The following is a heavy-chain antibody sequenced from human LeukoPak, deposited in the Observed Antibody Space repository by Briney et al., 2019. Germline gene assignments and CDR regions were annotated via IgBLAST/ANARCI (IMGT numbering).Heavy chain of an antibody. D-gene: IGHD1-7*01. Sequence: GGPLRLSCAASGFTFDDYAMHWAPQAPGKGLEWVSFIRYDGSNKYYADSVKGRFTISRDNSKNTLYLQMNSLRAEDTAVYYCAKGSNWNYLVGYYMDGWGKGTTVTVSS. CDR1: GFTFDDYA. J-gene: IGHJ6*03. V-gene: IGHV3-30*02. CDR2: IRYDGSNK. CDR3: AKGSNWNYLVGYYMDG.